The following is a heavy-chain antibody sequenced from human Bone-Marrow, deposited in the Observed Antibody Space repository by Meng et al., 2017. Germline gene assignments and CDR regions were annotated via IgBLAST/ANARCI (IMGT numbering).Heavy chain of an antibody. CDR2: ISYDGNSK. Sequence: GGSLRLSCAVSGFTFSSYTMHWVRQAPGKGLEWVSIISYDGNSKYYGDSVKGRFTISRDNSNNTLYLQVDSLRPEDTAVYYCARAYYFESSGYSFLGSYYFDYWGQGTPVTVSS. CDR3: ARAYYFESSGYSFLGSYYFDY. V-gene: IGHV3-30*01. J-gene: IGHJ4*02. CDR1: GFTFSSYT. D-gene: IGHD3-22*01.